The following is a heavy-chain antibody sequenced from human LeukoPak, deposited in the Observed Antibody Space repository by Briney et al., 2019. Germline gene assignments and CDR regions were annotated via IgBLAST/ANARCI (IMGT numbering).Heavy chain of an antibody. CDR1: GFIFRSYV. CDR2: ISSSGSTI. CDR3: ARVWSGYSNSDY. V-gene: IGHV3-48*01. D-gene: IGHD3-3*01. J-gene: IGHJ4*02. Sequence: GGSLRLSCAASGFIFRSYVMTWVRQAPGKGLESVSYISSSGSTILYADSVKGRFTISRDNAKNSLYLQMNSLRGEDTAVYYCARVWSGYSNSDYWGQGTLVTVSA.